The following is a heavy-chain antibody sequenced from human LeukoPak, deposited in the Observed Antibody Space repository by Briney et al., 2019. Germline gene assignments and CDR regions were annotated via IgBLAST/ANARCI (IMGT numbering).Heavy chain of an antibody. D-gene: IGHD3-22*01. Sequence: GGSLRLSCAASGFTFSNAWMSWVRQAPGKGLEWVANIKQDGSEKYYVDSVKGRFTISRDNAKNSLYLQMNSLRAEDTAVYYCARIRAQDSSGYYLGDDAFDIWGQGTMVTVSS. CDR2: IKQDGSEK. CDR3: ARIRAQDSSGYYLGDDAFDI. V-gene: IGHV3-7*01. CDR1: GFTFSNAW. J-gene: IGHJ3*02.